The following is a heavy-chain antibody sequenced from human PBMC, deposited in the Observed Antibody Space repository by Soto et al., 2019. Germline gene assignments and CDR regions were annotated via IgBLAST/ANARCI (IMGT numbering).Heavy chain of an antibody. CDR1: GDQDSSNRAA. V-gene: IGHV6-1*01. J-gene: IGHJ4*02. CDR2: TYYRSKWYN. CDR3: ARDFPYYESSNSYFDF. Sequence: LQTLSLSYAISGDQDSSNRAAWNWNRQSPSRDLEWLGRTYYRSKWYNDYAVSVKSRITVTPDTSKNQFSLHLNSVTPEDTAVYYCARDFPYYESSNSYFDFWGQGALVSVYS. D-gene: IGHD3-16*01.